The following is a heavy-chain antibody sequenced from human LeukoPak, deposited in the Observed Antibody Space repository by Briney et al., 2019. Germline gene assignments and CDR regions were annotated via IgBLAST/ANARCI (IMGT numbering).Heavy chain of an antibody. D-gene: IGHD4-17*01. V-gene: IGHV1-46*01. CDR3: ARDLIYGDYSDAFDI. Sequence: ASVKVSCKASGYTFTSYYMHWVRQAPGQGLEWMGIINPSGGSTSYAQKFQGRVTMTRDMSTSTVYMELSSLRSDDTAVYYCARDLIYGDYSDAFDIWGQGTMVTVSS. CDR2: INPSGGST. CDR1: GYTFTSYY. J-gene: IGHJ3*02.